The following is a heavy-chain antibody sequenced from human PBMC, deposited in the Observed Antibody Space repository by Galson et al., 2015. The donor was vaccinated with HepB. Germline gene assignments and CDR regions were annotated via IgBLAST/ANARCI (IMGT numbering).Heavy chain of an antibody. V-gene: IGHV1-8*01. J-gene: IGHJ5*01. CDR1: GYGFASYD. Sequence: SVKVSCKASGYGFASYDINWVRQATGQGLEWMGWMNPTSGNTAYAQKFQGRVTMTRNTSITTAYMELTDLTSEDRAVYYCARGTFAIVRGIRQIWFDSWGQGSLVTVSS. CDR3: ARGTFAIVRGIRQIWFDS. CDR2: MNPTSGNT. D-gene: IGHD3-10*01.